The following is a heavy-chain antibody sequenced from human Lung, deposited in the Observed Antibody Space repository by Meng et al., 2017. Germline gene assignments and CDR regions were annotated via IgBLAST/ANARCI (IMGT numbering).Heavy chain of an antibody. CDR1: GGSFSDYY. V-gene: IGHV4-34*01. CDR2: INHSGST. D-gene: IGHD4-11*01. J-gene: IGHJ4*02. CDR3: ARGPTTMAHDFDY. Sequence: HVQLQRWGGGLLKTSDLLSLTCVVSGGSFSDYYWSWIRQPPGKGLEWIGEINHSGSTNYNPSLESRATISVDTSQNNLSLKLSSVTAADSAVYHCARGPTTMAHDFDYWGQGTLVTVSS.